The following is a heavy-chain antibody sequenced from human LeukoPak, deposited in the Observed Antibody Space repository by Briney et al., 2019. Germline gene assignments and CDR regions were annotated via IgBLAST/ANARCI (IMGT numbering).Heavy chain of an antibody. J-gene: IGHJ4*02. Sequence: PGGSLRLSCAASGFTFSNNAMHWVRQAPGKGLEWVALISYDGSNKHYADSVKGRFTISRDNSKNTLYLQMNTLRAEDTAVYYCAKTGSSRFDYWGQGTLVTVSS. V-gene: IGHV3-30*18. CDR2: ISYDGSNK. CDR1: GFTFSNNA. CDR3: AKTGSSRFDY. D-gene: IGHD1-26*01.